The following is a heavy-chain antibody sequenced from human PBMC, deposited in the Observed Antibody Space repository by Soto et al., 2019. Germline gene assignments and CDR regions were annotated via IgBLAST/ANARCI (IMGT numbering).Heavy chain of an antibody. CDR3: ARDVSKTTIGVVDS. V-gene: IGHV3-11*01. CDR1: GASISGFY. D-gene: IGHD3-3*01. Sequence: QVQLQESGPGLVKPSETLSLTCTVSGASISGFYWSWIRKSAGKGLEWIGYINNGGDIVHYSDSVKGHFRISRDNTKNSLFLQMTSLRAEDTAIYYCARDVSKTTIGVVDSWGQGALVTVSS. CDR2: INNGGDIV. J-gene: IGHJ4*02.